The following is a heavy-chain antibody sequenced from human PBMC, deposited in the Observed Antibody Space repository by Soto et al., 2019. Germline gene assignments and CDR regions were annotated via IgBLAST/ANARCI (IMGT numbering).Heavy chain of an antibody. D-gene: IGHD3-16*02. CDR3: ARSGRYDYVWGSYRPNFDY. CDR1: GGTFSSYA. J-gene: IGHJ4*02. V-gene: IGHV1-69*01. Sequence: QVQLVQSGAEVKKPGSSVKVSCKASGGTFSSYAISWVRQAPGQGLEWMGGIIPIFGTANNAHKFQGRVTITADESTSTAYMELSSLRSEDTAVYYCARSGRYDYVWGSYRPNFDYWGQGTLVTVSS. CDR2: IIPIFGTA.